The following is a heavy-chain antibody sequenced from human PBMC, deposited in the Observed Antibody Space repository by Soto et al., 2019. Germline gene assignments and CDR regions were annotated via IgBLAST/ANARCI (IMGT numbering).Heavy chain of an antibody. Sequence: GGSLRLSCAASGFTFSSYDMHWVRQATGKGLEWVSAIGTAGDTYYPGSVKGRFTISRENAKNSLYLQMNSLRAGDTAVYFCARSAMAAAIHDAFDIWGQGTMVTVSS. CDR2: IGTAGDT. CDR3: ARSAMAAAIHDAFDI. D-gene: IGHD2-2*01. J-gene: IGHJ3*02. V-gene: IGHV3-13*01. CDR1: GFTFSSYD.